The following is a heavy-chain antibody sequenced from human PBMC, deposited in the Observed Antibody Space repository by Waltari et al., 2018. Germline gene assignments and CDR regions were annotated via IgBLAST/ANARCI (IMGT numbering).Heavy chain of an antibody. V-gene: IGHV4-39*02. CDR2: VFYTGNA. CDR3: ARLAYGSGNAFDV. J-gene: IGHJ3*01. D-gene: IGHD3-10*01. Sequence: QLQLQESGPGLVKPSETLSLTCSVSRGSIRSGGHYWGWIRQPPAKGLEWIGHVFYTGNAYYSPSLKSRLTISIDTSKSHFSLRLTSVTATDTALYYCARLAYGSGNAFDVWGQGTTVIVSS. CDR1: RGSIRSGGHY.